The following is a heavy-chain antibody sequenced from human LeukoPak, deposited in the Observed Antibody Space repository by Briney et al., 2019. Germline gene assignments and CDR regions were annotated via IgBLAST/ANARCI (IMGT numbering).Heavy chain of an antibody. D-gene: IGHD5-24*01. Sequence: SQTLSLTCTVSSRSLSSYYWSWIRQPPGKGLEWIGYIYYSGRTNYNPSLKSRVTISVDTSKNQFSLKLSSVTAADQAVYYFARGIFTLEEATMYYLDYWGQGTLVTVSS. J-gene: IGHJ4*02. CDR3: ARGIFTLEEATMYYLDY. CDR1: SRSLSSYY. V-gene: IGHV4-59*01. CDR2: IYYSGRT.